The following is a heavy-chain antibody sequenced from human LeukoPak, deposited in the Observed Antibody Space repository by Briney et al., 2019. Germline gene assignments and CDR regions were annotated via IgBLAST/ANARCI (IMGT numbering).Heavy chain of an antibody. CDR2: ISSNGGST. CDR3: VKDRAKMLRGALGY. V-gene: IGHV3-64D*06. CDR1: GFTFSSYA. J-gene: IGHJ4*02. Sequence: GGSLRLSCSASGFTFSSYAMYWVRQAPGKGLEYVSAISSNGGSTYYADSVKGRFTISRDNSMNTLYPQMSSLRVEDTAVYYCVKDRAKMLRGALGYWGQGTLVTVSS. D-gene: IGHD3-10*01.